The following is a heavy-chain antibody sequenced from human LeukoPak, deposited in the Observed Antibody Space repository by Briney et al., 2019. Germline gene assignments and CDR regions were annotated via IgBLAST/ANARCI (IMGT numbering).Heavy chain of an antibody. J-gene: IGHJ3*02. Sequence: PGRSLRLSCAASGFTFSSYAMHWVRQAPGKGLEWVAVISYDGSNKYYADSVKGRFTISRDNSKNTLYLQMNSLRAEDTAVYYCARGRIGGPDAFDIWGQGTMVTVSS. CDR3: ARGRIGGPDAFDI. V-gene: IGHV3-30-3*01. CDR1: GFTFSSYA. D-gene: IGHD4-23*01. CDR2: ISYDGSNK.